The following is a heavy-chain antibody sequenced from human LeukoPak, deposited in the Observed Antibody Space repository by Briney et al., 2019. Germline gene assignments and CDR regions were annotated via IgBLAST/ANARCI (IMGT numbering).Heavy chain of an antibody. CDR2: VYYNGDI. D-gene: IGHD3-9*01. V-gene: IGHV4-59*12. CDR3: AKGRKDFDTNLGPFDS. J-gene: IGHJ4*02. CDR1: GGSISSYY. Sequence: SETLSLTCTVSGGSISSYYWSWLRQSPGKGLEWIAYVYYNGDIMYNPSLKSRVTISLDTSKNQFSLSMTSVTAADTAVYYCAKGRKDFDTNLGPFDSWGQGILVTVSS.